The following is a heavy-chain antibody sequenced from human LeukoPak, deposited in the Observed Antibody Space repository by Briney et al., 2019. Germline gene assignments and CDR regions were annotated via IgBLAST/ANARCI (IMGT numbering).Heavy chain of an antibody. V-gene: IGHV3-73*01. Sequence: GGSLKLSCAASGFTFSGSAMHWVRQASGKGLEWVGRIRSKANSYATAYAASVKGRFTISRDDSKNTAYLQMNSLKTEDTPVYYCTRHGTPGIAVAGGNSDYWGQGTLVTVSS. CDR1: GFTFSGSA. J-gene: IGHJ4*02. D-gene: IGHD6-19*01. CDR2: IRSKANSYAT. CDR3: TRHGTPGIAVAGGNSDY.